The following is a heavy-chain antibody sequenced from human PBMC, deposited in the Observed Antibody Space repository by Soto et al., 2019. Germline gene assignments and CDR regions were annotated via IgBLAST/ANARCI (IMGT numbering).Heavy chain of an antibody. V-gene: IGHV3-30-3*01. J-gene: IGHJ1*01. CDR2: ISYDGFSE. CDR3: ATEDHSSGHAGTFQH. Sequence: QVQLVESGGGVVQPGRSLRLSCAASGFTFRTYVMHWVRQAPGKGLELVAAISYDGFSEHYADSVKGRFTISRNNSKNTLYVQMATLRADDTAFYYCATEDHSSGHAGTFQHWGQGTLVTVSS. D-gene: IGHD3-22*01. CDR1: GFTFRTYV.